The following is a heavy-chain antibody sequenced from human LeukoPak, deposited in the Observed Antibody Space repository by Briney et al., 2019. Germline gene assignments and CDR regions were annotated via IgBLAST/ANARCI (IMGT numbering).Heavy chain of an antibody. Sequence: SETLSLTCTVSGGSISSGDYYWSWIRQPPGKGLEWIGYIYYSGSTYYNPSLKSRVTISVDTSKNQFSLKLSSVTAADTAVYYCARDPPTGYAPFDYWGQGTLVTVSS. V-gene: IGHV4-30-4*01. D-gene: IGHD3-9*01. CDR1: GGSISSGDYY. J-gene: IGHJ4*02. CDR3: ARDPPTGYAPFDY. CDR2: IYYSGST.